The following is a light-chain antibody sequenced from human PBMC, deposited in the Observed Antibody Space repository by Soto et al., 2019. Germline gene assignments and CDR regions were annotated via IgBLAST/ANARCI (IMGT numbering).Light chain of an antibody. CDR2: GAS. J-gene: IGKJ2*01. Sequence: EIVMTQSPATLSVSPGERATLSCRASQSVNSNLAWYQQEPGQAPRLLIYGASTRATGIPARFSGSGSGTEFTLTISSLQSEDFATYYCLQHNSYPYTFGQGTKLEIK. CDR1: QSVNSN. CDR3: LQHNSYPYT. V-gene: IGKV3-15*01.